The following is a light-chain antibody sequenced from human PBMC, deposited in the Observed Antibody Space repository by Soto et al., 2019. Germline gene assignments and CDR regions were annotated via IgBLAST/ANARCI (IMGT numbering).Light chain of an antibody. CDR2: GVT. V-gene: IGKV3-15*01. Sequence: EIVMTQSPATLSVSPGERATLSCRASQSISNNLAWYQQKVGQAPRLLIYGVTTRDTGIPARFIGSGSGTEFTLTISSLQTEDFAVYYCQQYNKWPPLTFGGGTKVEI. CDR1: QSISNN. CDR3: QQYNKWPPLT. J-gene: IGKJ4*01.